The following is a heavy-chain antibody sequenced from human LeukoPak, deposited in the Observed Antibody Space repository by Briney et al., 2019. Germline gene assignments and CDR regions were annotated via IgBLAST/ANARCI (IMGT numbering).Heavy chain of an antibody. J-gene: IGHJ5*02. D-gene: IGHD6-13*01. V-gene: IGHV3-30*04. Sequence: GGSLRLSCAASGFTFSSYAMHWVRQAPGKGLEWVAVISYDGSNKYYADSVRGRFTISRDNSKNTLYLQMNSLRAEDTAVYYCASYSSSWYGNWFDPWGQGTLVTVSS. CDR2: ISYDGSNK. CDR3: ASYSSSWYGNWFDP. CDR1: GFTFSSYA.